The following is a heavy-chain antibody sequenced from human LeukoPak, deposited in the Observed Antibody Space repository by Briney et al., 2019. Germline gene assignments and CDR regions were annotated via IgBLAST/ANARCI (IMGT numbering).Heavy chain of an antibody. CDR3: ATHPHDSGGR. Sequence: GGSLRLSCAASGFTFTEFLMSWIRQAPGEGLEWVSHISSSDNIKNYADSVKGRFTISRDNAKNSLYLQMNSLGAEDTAVYYCATHPHDSGGRWGQGTLVIVSS. CDR1: GFTFTEFL. D-gene: IGHD4-23*01. J-gene: IGHJ4*02. V-gene: IGHV3-11*01. CDR2: ISSSDNIK.